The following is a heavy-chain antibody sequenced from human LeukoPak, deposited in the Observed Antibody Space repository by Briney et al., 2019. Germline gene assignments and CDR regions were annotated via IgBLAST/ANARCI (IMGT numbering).Heavy chain of an antibody. CDR1: GFTFSLYA. D-gene: IGHD1-26*01. Sequence: GGSLRLSCAASGFTFSLYALHWVRQARGKGLEYVSAISGDGGDTYYANSVKGRFTISRDNSKNTLSLQMGSLRTEDMAVYYCARELVGAALDGWGQGTLVTVS. V-gene: IGHV3-64*01. J-gene: IGHJ4*02. CDR3: ARELVGAALDG. CDR2: ISGDGGDT.